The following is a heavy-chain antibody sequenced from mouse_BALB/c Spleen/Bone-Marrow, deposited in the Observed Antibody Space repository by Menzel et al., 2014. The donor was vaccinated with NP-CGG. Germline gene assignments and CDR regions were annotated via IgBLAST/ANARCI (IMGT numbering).Heavy chain of an antibody. CDR2: INNNGGST. V-gene: IGHV5-6-3*01. Sequence: EVKLQESGGGLVQPGGSLKLSCVAPGFTFRSYGMSWVRQTPDKRLELVATINNNGGSTYYPDSVKGQFTISRDNAKNTLYLQMSSLKSEDTAMYYCARVYGWYFDVWGAGTTVTVSS. J-gene: IGHJ1*01. CDR3: ARVYGWYFDV. CDR1: GFTFRSYG. D-gene: IGHD1-1*01.